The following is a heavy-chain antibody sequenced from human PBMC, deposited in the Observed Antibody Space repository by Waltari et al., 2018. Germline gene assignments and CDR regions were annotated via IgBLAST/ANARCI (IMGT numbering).Heavy chain of an antibody. CDR1: GGSFSGYY. V-gene: IGHV4-34*01. J-gene: IGHJ3*02. CDR3: AKGWGATPGAFDI. CDR2: INHSGST. Sequence: QVQLQQWGAGLLKPSETLSLTCAVYGGSFSGYYWSWIRQPPGKGLEWIGEINHSGSTNSTPSHKSRVTISVDTSKNQFSLKLSSVTAADTAVYYCAKGWGATPGAFDIWGQGTMVTVSS. D-gene: IGHD3-16*01.